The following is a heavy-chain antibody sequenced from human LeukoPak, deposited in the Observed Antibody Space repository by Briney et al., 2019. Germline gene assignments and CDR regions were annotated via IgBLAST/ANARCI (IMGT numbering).Heavy chain of an antibody. J-gene: IGHJ6*03. D-gene: IGHD3-3*01. CDR3: ARGSPITIFGVVPYYYYYMDV. CDR1: GGSISSYY. CDR2: IYYSGST. V-gene: IGHV4-59*01. Sequence: SETLSLTCTVSGGSISSYYWSWIRQPPGKGLEWIGYIYYSGSTNYNPSLKSRVTISVDTSKNQFSLKLSSVTAADTAVYYCARGSPITIFGVVPYYYYYMDVWGKGTTVTVSS.